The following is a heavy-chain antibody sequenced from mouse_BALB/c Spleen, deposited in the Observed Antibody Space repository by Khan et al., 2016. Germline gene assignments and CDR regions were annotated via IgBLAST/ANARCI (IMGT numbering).Heavy chain of an antibody. CDR2: ISYDGSN. D-gene: IGHD1-1*01. V-gene: IGHV3-6*02. CDR3: AIDRIYYYGSNNSFDY. Sequence: EVQLQESGPGLVKPSQSLSLTCSVTGYSITSGYYWNWIRQFPGNKLEWMGYISYDGSNNYNPSLKNRISITRDTSKNQFFLKLNSVTTEDTATYYCAIDRIYYYGSNNSFDYWGQGTTLTVSS. J-gene: IGHJ2*01. CDR1: GYSITSGYY.